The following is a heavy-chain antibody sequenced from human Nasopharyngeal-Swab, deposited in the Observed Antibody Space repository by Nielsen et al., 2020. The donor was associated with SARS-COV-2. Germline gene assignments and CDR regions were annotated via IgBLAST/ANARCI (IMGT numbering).Heavy chain of an antibody. D-gene: IGHD4-11*01. CDR1: GGSLSSSNYY. Sequence: SETLSLTCTVSGGSLSSSNYYWGWIRQPPGKGLERIGTVSYSGPTYYNPSLKSRVTMSVDTSKNHFSLRLSSVTAADTAVYYCGRLTKTTVTRRLYFDYWGQGTLVTVSS. CDR3: GRLTKTTVTRRLYFDY. CDR2: VSYSGPT. J-gene: IGHJ4*02. V-gene: IGHV4-39*02.